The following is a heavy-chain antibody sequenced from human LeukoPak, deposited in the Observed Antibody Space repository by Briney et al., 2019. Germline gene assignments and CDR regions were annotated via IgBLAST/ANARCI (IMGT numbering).Heavy chain of an antibody. V-gene: IGHV3-23*01. CDR2: ISGSGGST. J-gene: IGHJ4*02. CDR1: GFTFSSYA. D-gene: IGHD2-2*01. Sequence: GGSLRLSCATSGFTFSSYAMSWVRQAPGKGLEWVSAISGSGGSTYYADSVKGRFTISRDNAKNALYLQVNSLRAEDTAVYYCARGVVPAAFDYWGQGTLVTVSS. CDR3: ARGVVPAAFDY.